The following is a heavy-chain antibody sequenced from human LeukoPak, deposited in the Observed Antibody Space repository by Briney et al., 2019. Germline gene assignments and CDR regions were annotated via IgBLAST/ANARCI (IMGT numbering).Heavy chain of an antibody. D-gene: IGHD3-3*02. CDR1: GFTFSSYW. J-gene: IGHJ4*02. V-gene: IGHV3-7*03. CDR3: ARGQQQFWY. CDR2: INHNGNEN. Sequence: PGGSLRLSCAASGFTFSSYWMNWARQAPGKGLEWVASINHNGNENYYVDPVKGRFTISRDNAKNSLYLQMSNLRAEDTAVYYCARGQQQFWYWGQGSLVTVSS.